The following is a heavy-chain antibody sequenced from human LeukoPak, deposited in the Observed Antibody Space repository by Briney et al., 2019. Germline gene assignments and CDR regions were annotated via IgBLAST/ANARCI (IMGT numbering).Heavy chain of an antibody. D-gene: IGHD3-3*01. J-gene: IGHJ6*02. V-gene: IGHV4-34*01. CDR3: ARGRTVFWGAFYQLGMDV. CDR1: GGSFSGYY. Sequence: PSETLSLTCDVYGGSFSGYYWSWIRQPPGKGLEWIGEINPSGSTNYNPSLKSRVTMSLDTSKKQISLKLSFVTAADTAVYYCARGRTVFWGAFYQLGMDVWGQGTTVTVSS. CDR2: INPSGST.